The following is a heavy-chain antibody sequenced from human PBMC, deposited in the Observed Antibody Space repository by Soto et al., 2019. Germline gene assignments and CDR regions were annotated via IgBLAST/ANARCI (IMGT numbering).Heavy chain of an antibody. CDR2: IFWNDDE. V-gene: IGHV2-5*01. D-gene: IGHD4-4*01. CDR3: VHTSYSHDPFAY. J-gene: IGHJ4*02. CDR1: WFSLPTYGAG. Sequence: PAQTVALTCSSRWFSLPTYGAGVGWIRRPAGKALEWLGLIFWNDDERYSPSLKSRLTITKDTSKKQVVFTMTNMDPVDTDTYFCVHTSYSHDPFAYWGRGTLVTVSS.